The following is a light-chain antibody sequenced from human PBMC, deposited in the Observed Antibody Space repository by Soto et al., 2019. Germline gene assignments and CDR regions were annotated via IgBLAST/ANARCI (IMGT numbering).Light chain of an antibody. CDR3: SSYTSSFKLAV. J-gene: IGLJ1*01. Sequence: QSALTQPASVSGSPGQSITIFCTGTSSDVGGYNYVSWYQQHPGSAPKLMIYDVSSRSSGVSNRFSGSKSGNTASLTISGLRAEDEADYYCSSYTSSFKLAVFGSGTKVPVL. V-gene: IGLV2-14*03. CDR1: SSDVGGYNY. CDR2: DVS.